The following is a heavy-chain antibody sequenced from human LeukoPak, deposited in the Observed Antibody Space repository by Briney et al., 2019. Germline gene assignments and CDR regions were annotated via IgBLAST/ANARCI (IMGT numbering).Heavy chain of an antibody. V-gene: IGHV1-24*01. Sequence: GASVKVSCKVSGYTLTELSMHWVRQAPGKGLEWMGGFDPEDGETIYAQKFQGRVTMTEDTSTDTAYMELSSLRSEDTAVYYCATGRTYYYDSSGSILGAFDIWGQGTMVTVSS. CDR1: GYTLTELS. CDR2: FDPEDGET. D-gene: IGHD3-22*01. CDR3: ATGRTYYYDSSGSILGAFDI. J-gene: IGHJ3*02.